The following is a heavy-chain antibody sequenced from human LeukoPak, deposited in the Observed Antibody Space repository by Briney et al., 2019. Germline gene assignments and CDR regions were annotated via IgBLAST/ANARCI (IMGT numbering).Heavy chain of an antibody. CDR1: GGTFSSYA. Sequence: ASVKVSCKASGGTFSSYAISWVRQAPGQGLEWMGGIIPIFGTANYAQKFQGRVTITTDESTSTAYMELSSLRSEDTAVYYCARGRYQLLNGWYFDLWGRGTLVTVSS. D-gene: IGHD2-2*01. J-gene: IGHJ2*01. CDR2: IIPIFGTA. CDR3: ARGRYQLLNGWYFDL. V-gene: IGHV1-69*05.